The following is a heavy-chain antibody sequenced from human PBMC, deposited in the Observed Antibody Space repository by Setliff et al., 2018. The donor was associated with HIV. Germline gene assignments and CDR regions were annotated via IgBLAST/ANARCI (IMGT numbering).Heavy chain of an antibody. Sequence: SETLSLTCTVSGGSMNSSSYYWGWIRQPPGKGLEWLGSIYYSGKTNYNPSLKSRVTISVDTSKNQFSLKLRSVTAADTAVYYCARDRGSSSDYYYYGMDVWGQGTTVTVSS. V-gene: IGHV4-39*07. CDR3: ARDRGSSSDYYYYGMDV. D-gene: IGHD6-6*01. J-gene: IGHJ6*02. CDR1: GGSMNSSSYY. CDR2: IYYSGKT.